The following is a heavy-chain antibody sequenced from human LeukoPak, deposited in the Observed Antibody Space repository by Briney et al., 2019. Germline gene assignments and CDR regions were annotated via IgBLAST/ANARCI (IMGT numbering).Heavy chain of an antibody. Sequence: SETLSLTCTVSGGSIRSSYYYWGWIRQPPGKGLEWIGYIYYSGSTYYNPSLKSRVTISVDTSKNQFSLKLSSVTAADTAVYYCARSRYYYDSSGTFDYWGQGTLVTVSS. V-gene: IGHV4-31*03. D-gene: IGHD3-22*01. CDR1: GGSIRSSYYY. J-gene: IGHJ4*02. CDR2: IYYSGST. CDR3: ARSRYYYDSSGTFDY.